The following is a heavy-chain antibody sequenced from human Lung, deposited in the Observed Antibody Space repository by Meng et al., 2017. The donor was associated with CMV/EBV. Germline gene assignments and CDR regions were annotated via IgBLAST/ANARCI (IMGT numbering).Heavy chain of an antibody. CDR3: ATGNGNSNAVEI. J-gene: IGHJ3*02. V-gene: IGHV3-15*01. Sequence: GESLKISCAASGFTFRNAWMSWVRQAPGKGLEWVGRIKNNTDGGTTDYAAPVKGRFTFSRDDSKTTLYLQMNSLKTEDTAVYYCATGNGNSNAVEIWGQWTVVTISS. CDR1: GFTFRNAW. D-gene: IGHD4-23*01. CDR2: IKNNTDGGTT.